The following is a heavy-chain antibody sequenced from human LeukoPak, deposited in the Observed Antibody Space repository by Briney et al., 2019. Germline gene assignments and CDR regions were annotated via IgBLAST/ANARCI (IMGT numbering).Heavy chain of an antibody. CDR3: ARVGGYEDY. V-gene: IGHV4-4*07. J-gene: IGHJ4*02. CDR1: GDSISSYY. Sequence: SETLSLTCTVSGDSISSYYWSWMRRSAGKGLEWIGRIYSTGSTNYNPSLKSRVTMSVDTSKNQFSLKLSSVTAADTAVYYCARVGGYEDYWGQGTLVTVSS. D-gene: IGHD3-3*01. CDR2: IYSTGST.